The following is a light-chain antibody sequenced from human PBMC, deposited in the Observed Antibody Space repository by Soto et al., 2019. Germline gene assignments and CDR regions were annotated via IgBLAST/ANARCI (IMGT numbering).Light chain of an antibody. Sequence: EIFLSPSPATLSVSPGERATLSCRASQSVSSSDLAWYQQKPGQAPRLLMYDASSRATGIPDRFSGSGSGTDFTLTISRLDPEDFAVYYCQQYGSSSWTFGQGTKVDIK. J-gene: IGKJ1*01. CDR3: QQYGSSSWT. CDR1: QSVSSSD. V-gene: IGKV3-20*01. CDR2: DAS.